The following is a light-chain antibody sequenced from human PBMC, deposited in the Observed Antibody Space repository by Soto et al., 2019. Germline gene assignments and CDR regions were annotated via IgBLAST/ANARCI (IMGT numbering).Light chain of an antibody. CDR3: CSYAGSYTDV. CDR1: SSDVGGYNY. Sequence: QSVLTQPRSVSGSPGQSVTISCTGTSSDVGGYNYVSWYQQHPGKAPKLMIYAVNARPSGVPDRFSGSKSGNTASLTISGLQAEDEAGYYCCSYAGSYTDVFGTGTKLTVL. V-gene: IGLV2-11*01. J-gene: IGLJ1*01. CDR2: AVN.